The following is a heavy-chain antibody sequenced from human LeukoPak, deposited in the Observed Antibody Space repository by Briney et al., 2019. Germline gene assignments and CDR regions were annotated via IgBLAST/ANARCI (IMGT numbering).Heavy chain of an antibody. CDR2: IYHSGST. CDR3: ARCHYSQLHGGRAFDI. J-gene: IGHJ3*02. V-gene: IGHV4-38-2*01. D-gene: IGHD2-2*01. CDR1: GYSISIGYY. Sequence: SETLSLTCAVSGYSISIGYYWGWIRQPPGKGLEWIGSIYHSGSTYYNPSLKSRVTISVDTSKNQFSLKLSSVTAADTAVYYCARCHYSQLHGGRAFDIWGQGTMVTVSS.